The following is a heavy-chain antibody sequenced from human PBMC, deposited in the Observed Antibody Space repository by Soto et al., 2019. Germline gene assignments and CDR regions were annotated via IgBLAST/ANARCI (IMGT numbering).Heavy chain of an antibody. D-gene: IGHD3-9*01. CDR2: IWYDGSNK. CDR1: GFTFSSYG. CDR3: EQKAVYDILTGYYIPPIYYMDV. V-gene: IGHV3-33*01. Sequence: PGESLKISCAASGFTFSSYGMHWVRQAPGKGLEWVAVIWYDGSNKYYADSAKGRFTISRDNSKNTLYLQMNSLRAEDTAVYYFEQKAVYDILTGYYIPPIYYMDVWGKGTTVTVSS. J-gene: IGHJ6*03.